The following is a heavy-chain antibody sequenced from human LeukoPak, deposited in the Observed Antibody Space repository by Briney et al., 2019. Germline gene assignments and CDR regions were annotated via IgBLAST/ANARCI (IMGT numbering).Heavy chain of an antibody. V-gene: IGHV4-59*01. CDR2: IYYSGST. J-gene: IGHJ4*02. Sequence: PSETLSLTCTVSGGSISSYFWSWVRQPPGKGLEWIGYIYYSGSTNYNPSLKSRVTISVDTSKNQFSLKLASVTTADTAVYYCARGVPEYYDFWSGYFYYFDYWGQGTLVTVSS. D-gene: IGHD3-3*01. CDR3: ARGVPEYYDFWSGYFYYFDY. CDR1: GGSISSYF.